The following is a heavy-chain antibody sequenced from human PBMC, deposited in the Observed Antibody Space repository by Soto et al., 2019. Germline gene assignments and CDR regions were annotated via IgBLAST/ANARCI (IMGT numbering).Heavy chain of an antibody. CDR3: AIYCSSTSCYKGYYGMDV. CDR1: GGTCSSYA. CDR2: IIPIFGTA. V-gene: IGHV1-69*06. J-gene: IGHJ6*02. Sequence: GASVKVSCKASGGTCSSYAISWVRQAPGQGLEWMGGIIPIFGTANYAQKFQGRVTITADKSTSTAYMELSSLRSEDTAVYYCAIYCSSTSCYKGYYGMDVWGQGTTVTVSS. D-gene: IGHD2-2*01.